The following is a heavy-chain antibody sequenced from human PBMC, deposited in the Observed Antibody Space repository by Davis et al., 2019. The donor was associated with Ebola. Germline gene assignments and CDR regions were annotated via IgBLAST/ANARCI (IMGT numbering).Heavy chain of an antibody. J-gene: IGHJ6*02. CDR1: GFKFDDHA. Sequence: GGSLRLSCIASGFKFDDHAMNWVRQSPGRGLEWVSGISWDSGTVLYAESVEGRFTISRDNAGNSLYFEMNSLRPEDTALYYCAKDVYADIGHGLEAWGQGTTVTVSS. CDR3: AKDVYADIGHGLEA. CDR2: ISWDSGTV. D-gene: IGHD3-16*01. V-gene: IGHV3-9*01.